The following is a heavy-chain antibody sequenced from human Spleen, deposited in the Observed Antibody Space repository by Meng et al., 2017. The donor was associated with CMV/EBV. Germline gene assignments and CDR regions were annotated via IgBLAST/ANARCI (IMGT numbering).Heavy chain of an antibody. J-gene: IGHJ4*02. CDR3: ARAYCTKAVCSSMVF. V-gene: IGHV3-64*02. CDR1: GFTFTNFP. Sequence: SGFTFTNFPMHWVRQAPGKGLEYVSAISDDGGSTYYADSVKGRFTISRDNSKNTVYLQMGSLRAEDMAVYYCARAYCTKAVCSSMVFWGQGTLVTVSS. D-gene: IGHD2-8*01. CDR2: ISDDGGST.